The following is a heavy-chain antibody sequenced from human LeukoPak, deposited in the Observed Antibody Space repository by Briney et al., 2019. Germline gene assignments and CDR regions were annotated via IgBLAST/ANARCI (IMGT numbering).Heavy chain of an antibody. J-gene: IGHJ6*02. D-gene: IGHD5-18*01. Sequence: SETLSPTCTVSGGSISSGGYYWSWIRQHPGKGLEWIGYIYYSGGTYYNPSLKSRVTISVDTSKNQFSLKLSSVTAADTAVYYCASSGYSYADPGYYYYGMDVWGQGTTVTVSS. CDR3: ASSGYSYADPGYYYYGMDV. CDR2: IYYSGGT. V-gene: IGHV4-31*03. CDR1: GGSISSGGYY.